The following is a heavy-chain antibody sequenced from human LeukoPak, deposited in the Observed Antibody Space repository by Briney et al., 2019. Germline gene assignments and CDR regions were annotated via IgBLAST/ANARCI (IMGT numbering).Heavy chain of an antibody. Sequence: SETLSLTCAVYGGSFSGYYWSWIRQPPGKGLEWIGEINHSGSTNYNPSLKSRVTISVDTSKNQFSLKLSSVTAADTAVYYCAGPYYDILTGAITGVDPWGQGTLVTVSS. CDR1: GGSFSGYY. CDR2: INHSGST. CDR3: AGPYYDILTGAITGVDP. D-gene: IGHD3-9*01. J-gene: IGHJ5*02. V-gene: IGHV4-34*01.